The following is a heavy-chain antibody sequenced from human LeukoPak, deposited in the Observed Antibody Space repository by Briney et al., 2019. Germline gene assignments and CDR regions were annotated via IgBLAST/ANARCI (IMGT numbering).Heavy chain of an antibody. D-gene: IGHD2-8*01. V-gene: IGHV4-39*07. CDR1: GDSIRSTSSY. CDR2: IYHSGST. CDR3: AKAMEMYFFDSFDI. Sequence: SETLSLTCTVSGDSIRSTSSYWGWIRQSPGKGLEWIGSIYHSGSTYYSPSLKSRVAMSIDTSKNQFSVKLSSVTAADTAVYYCAKAMEMYFFDSFDIWGQGTMVTVSS. J-gene: IGHJ3*02.